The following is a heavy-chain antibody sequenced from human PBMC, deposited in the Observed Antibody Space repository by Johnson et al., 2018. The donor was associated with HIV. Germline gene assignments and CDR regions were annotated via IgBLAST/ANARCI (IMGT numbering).Heavy chain of an antibody. V-gene: IGHV3-30*02. D-gene: IGHD6-19*01. J-gene: IGHJ3*02. Sequence: VQLVESGGGVVQPGGSLRLSCAASGFTFSRYWMSWVRQAPGEGLEWVAVIWYDGSNKYYADSVKGRFTISRDNSKNTLYLQMNSLRAEDTAVYYCAKGLAVSPWADAFDIWGQGTMVTVSS. CDR1: GFTFSRYW. CDR2: IWYDGSNK. CDR3: AKGLAVSPWADAFDI.